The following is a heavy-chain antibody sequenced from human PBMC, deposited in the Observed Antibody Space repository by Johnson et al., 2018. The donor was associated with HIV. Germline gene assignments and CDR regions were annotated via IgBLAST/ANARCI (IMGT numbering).Heavy chain of an antibody. CDR2: ISYDGSNK. Sequence: VQLVESGGGVVQPGRSLRLSCAASGFTFNNYGMHWVRQAPGKGLEWVAVISYDGSNKYYADSVKGRFTISRDNSKNTLYLQMNSLRAEDTAVYFCASSSPRDAFDIWGQGTMVTVSS. V-gene: IGHV3-30*19. J-gene: IGHJ3*02. CDR1: GFTFNNYG. CDR3: ASSSPRDAFDI.